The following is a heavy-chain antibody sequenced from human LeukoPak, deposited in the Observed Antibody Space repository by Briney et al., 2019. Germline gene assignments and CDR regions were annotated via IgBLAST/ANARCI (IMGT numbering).Heavy chain of an antibody. V-gene: IGHV1-69*04. J-gene: IGHJ5*01. CDR2: IIPILGIA. CDR1: VGTFSSYA. Sequence: SVNVSFKSSVGTFSSYANSWVRQAPGPGLEWMGRIIPILGIANYAQKFQGRVTITADKSTSTAYMELSSLRSEDTAVYYCARVGDSYCSGGSCKHVFDSWGQGTLVTVSS. CDR3: ARVGDSYCSGGSCKHVFDS. D-gene: IGHD2-15*01.